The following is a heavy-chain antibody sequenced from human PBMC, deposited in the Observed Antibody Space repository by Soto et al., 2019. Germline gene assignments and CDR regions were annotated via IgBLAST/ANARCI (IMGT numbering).Heavy chain of an antibody. CDR2: INAGNGNT. J-gene: IGHJ4*02. V-gene: IGHV1-3*01. Sequence: QVQLVQSGAEVKKPGASVKVSCKASGYTFTSYAMHWVRQAPGQRLEWMGWINAGNGNTKYSQKFQGRDTITRDTSASTAYMELSGLRSEDTAVYSCARDLGFGRSDYWGQGTLVTVSS. D-gene: IGHD3-10*01. CDR3: ARDLGFGRSDY. CDR1: GYTFTSYA.